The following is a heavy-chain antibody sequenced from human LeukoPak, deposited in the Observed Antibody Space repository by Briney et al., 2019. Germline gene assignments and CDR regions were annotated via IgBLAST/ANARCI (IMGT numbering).Heavy chain of an antibody. D-gene: IGHD2-2*01. J-gene: IGHJ3*02. CDR1: GFTFSSYA. CDR2: ISGSGGST. CDR3: AKDLVPLTSAFDI. V-gene: IGHV3-23*01. Sequence: GGSLRLSCAASGFTFSSYAKSWVRQAPGKGLEWVSAISGSGGSTYYADSVKGRFTISRDNSKNTLYLQMNSLRAEDTAVYYCAKDLVPLTSAFDIWGQGTMVTVSS.